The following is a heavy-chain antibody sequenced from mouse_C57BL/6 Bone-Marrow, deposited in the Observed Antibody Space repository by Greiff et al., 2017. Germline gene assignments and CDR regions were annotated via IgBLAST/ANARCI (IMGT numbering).Heavy chain of an antibody. CDR1: GFTFSSYA. CDR3: ARGGTADY. CDR2: ISDGGSYT. Sequence: EVHLVESGGGLVKPGGSLKLSCAASGFTFSSYAMSWVRQTPEKRLEWVATISDGGSYTYYPDNVKGRFPISRDNAKNNLYLQMSHLKSEDTAMYYCARGGTADYWGQGTTLTVSS. J-gene: IGHJ2*01. V-gene: IGHV5-4*01. D-gene: IGHD1-2*01.